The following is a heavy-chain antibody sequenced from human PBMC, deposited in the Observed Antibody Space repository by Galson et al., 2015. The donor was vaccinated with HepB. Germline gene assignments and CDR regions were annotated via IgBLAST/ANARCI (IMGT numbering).Heavy chain of an antibody. J-gene: IGHJ3*02. V-gene: IGHV1-46*04. CDR1: GYTFTSYY. CDR3: ARDHGYYYDSSGDAFDI. D-gene: IGHD3-22*01. CDR2: INPSGGST. Sequence: SVKVSCKASGYTFTSYYMHWVRQAPGQGLEWMGIINPSGGSTSHAQKLQGRVTMTRDTSTSTVYMELSSLRSEDTAVYYCARDHGYYYDSSGDAFDIWGQGTMVTVSS.